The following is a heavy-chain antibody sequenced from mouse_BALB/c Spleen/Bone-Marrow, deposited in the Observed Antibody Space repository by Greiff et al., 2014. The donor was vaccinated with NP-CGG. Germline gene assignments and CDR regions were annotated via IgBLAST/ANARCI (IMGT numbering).Heavy chain of an antibody. CDR3: ARYYYGSSYFDC. J-gene: IGHJ2*01. V-gene: IGHV14-3*02. CDR1: GFNIKDTY. Sequence: EVQVVESGAELVKPGASVKLSCTASGFNIKDTYMHWVKQRPEQGLEWIGRIDPANGNTKYDPKFQGKATITADTSSNTAYLQLSSLTSEDTAVYYCARYYYGSSYFDCWGQGTTLTVSS. CDR2: IDPANGNT. D-gene: IGHD1-1*01.